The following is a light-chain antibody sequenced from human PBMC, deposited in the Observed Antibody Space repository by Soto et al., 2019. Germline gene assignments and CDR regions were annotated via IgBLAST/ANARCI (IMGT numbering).Light chain of an antibody. J-gene: IGKJ1*01. Sequence: DIQMTQSPSSLSASVGDRVTITCRASQSISNYLNWYQQKPGKAPKLLIYAASSLQSGVPSTFSGSGSGTDFTLTISSLQPEDFATYYCQQSYSTPWTFGQGTKVEIK. CDR2: AAS. CDR3: QQSYSTPWT. V-gene: IGKV1-39*01. CDR1: QSISNY.